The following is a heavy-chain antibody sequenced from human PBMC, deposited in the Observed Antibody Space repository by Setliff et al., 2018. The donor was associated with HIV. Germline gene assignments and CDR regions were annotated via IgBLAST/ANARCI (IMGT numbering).Heavy chain of an antibody. J-gene: IGHJ3*02. D-gene: IGHD6-13*01. V-gene: IGHV4-61*02. CDR2: MYTSGST. CDR1: GGSISSGSYY. Sequence: PSETLSLTCTVSGGSISSGSYYWTWIRQPAGKGLEWIGRMYTSGSTNYNPSLKSRVTISVDTSKNQFSLKLSSVTPADTAVYYCASHAPYTSSWNAAAFDIWGQGTMVTVSS. CDR3: ASHAPYTSSWNAAAFDI.